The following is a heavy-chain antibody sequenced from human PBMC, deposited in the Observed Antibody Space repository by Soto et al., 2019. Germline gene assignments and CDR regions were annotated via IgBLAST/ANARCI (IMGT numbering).Heavy chain of an antibody. CDR1: GFTFSTYA. V-gene: IGHV3-23*01. CDR3: AKEPLSDFWSGYRENGFDY. Sequence: LSLTCAASGFTFSTYAMSWVRQAPGKGLEWVSAISGSGGSTYYADSVKGRFTISRDNSKNTPYLQMNSLRAEDTAVYYCAKEPLSDFWSGYRENGFDYWGQGTLVTVSS. D-gene: IGHD3-3*01. CDR2: ISGSGGST. J-gene: IGHJ4*02.